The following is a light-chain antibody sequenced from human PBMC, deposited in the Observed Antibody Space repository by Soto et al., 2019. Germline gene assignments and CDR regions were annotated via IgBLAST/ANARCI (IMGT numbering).Light chain of an antibody. V-gene: IGLV2-23*01. CDR1: SSDIGLYNL. J-gene: IGLJ2*01. CDR2: EDI. Sequence: QSALTQPASVSGSPGQSITISCTGTSSDIGLYNLVSWYQQHPGKAPKLIIYEDIERPSGVSDRFSGSKSGNTASLTISGLQTEDEADYYCCSYAGGASVVFGGGTKLTVL. CDR3: CSYAGGASVV.